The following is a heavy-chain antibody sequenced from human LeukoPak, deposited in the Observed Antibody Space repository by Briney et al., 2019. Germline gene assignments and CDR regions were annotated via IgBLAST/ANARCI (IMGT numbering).Heavy chain of an antibody. CDR1: GFTVSSNY. Sequence: PGGPLRLSCAASGFTVSSNYMSWVRQAPGKGLEWVSVIYSGGSTYYADSVKGRFTISRDNSKNTLYLQMNSLRAEDTAVYYCARAAATIVPDYWGQGTLVTVSS. CDR2: IYSGGST. CDR3: ARAAATIVPDY. V-gene: IGHV3-53*01. D-gene: IGHD5-24*01. J-gene: IGHJ4*02.